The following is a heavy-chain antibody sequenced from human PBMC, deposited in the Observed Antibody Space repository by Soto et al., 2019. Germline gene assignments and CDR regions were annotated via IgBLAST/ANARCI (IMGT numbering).Heavy chain of an antibody. Sequence: SVKVSCKASGGTFSSYAISWVRQAPGQGLEWMGGIIPIFGTANYAQKFQGRVTITADESTSTAYMELSSLRSEDTAVYYCARGGYSGYDEGWFHPWGQGTLVTVSS. CDR1: GGTFSSYA. V-gene: IGHV1-69*13. D-gene: IGHD5-12*01. CDR2: IIPIFGTA. J-gene: IGHJ5*02. CDR3: ARGGYSGYDEGWFHP.